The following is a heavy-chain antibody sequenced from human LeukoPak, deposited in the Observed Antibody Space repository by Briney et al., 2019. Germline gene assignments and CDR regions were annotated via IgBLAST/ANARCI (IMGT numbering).Heavy chain of an antibody. CDR2: ISSSSSYI. V-gene: IGHV3-21*01. CDR1: GFTFSSYS. J-gene: IGHJ4*02. Sequence: PGGSLRLSCAASGFTFSSYSMYWVRQAPGKGLEWVSSISSSSSYIYYADPVKGRFTISRDNAKNSLYLQMNSLRAEDTAVYYCARVIAPQDYYDSSPNFDYWGQGTLVTVSS. D-gene: IGHD3-22*01. CDR3: ARVIAPQDYYDSSPNFDY.